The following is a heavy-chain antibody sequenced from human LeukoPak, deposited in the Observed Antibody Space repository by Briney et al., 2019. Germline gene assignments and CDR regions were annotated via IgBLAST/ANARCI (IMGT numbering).Heavy chain of an antibody. Sequence: SGPTLVNPTQTLTLTCTFSGFSLSTSGMCVSWIRQPPGKALEWLARIDRDDDKYYSTSLKTRLTISKDTSKNQVVLTMTNMDPVDTATYYCARTRIAAAGKWDYYYYYGMDVWGQGTTVTVSS. CDR3: ARTRIAAAGKWDYYYYYGMDV. CDR2: IDRDDDK. J-gene: IGHJ6*02. V-gene: IGHV2-70*11. CDR1: GFSLSTSGMC. D-gene: IGHD6-13*01.